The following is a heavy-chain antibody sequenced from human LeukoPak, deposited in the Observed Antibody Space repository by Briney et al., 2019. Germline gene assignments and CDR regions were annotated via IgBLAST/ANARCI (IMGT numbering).Heavy chain of an antibody. V-gene: IGHV4-34*01. CDR2: INHSGST. CDR3: ASAAPISEYTYAYDY. J-gene: IGHJ4*02. CDR1: GGSFSGYY. Sequence: SETLSLTCAVYGGSFSGYYWSWIRQPPGKGLEWIGEINHSGSTNYNPSLKSRVTISVDTSKNQFSLKLSSVTAADTAVYYCASAAPISEYTYAYDYWGQGTLVTVSS. D-gene: IGHD5-18*01.